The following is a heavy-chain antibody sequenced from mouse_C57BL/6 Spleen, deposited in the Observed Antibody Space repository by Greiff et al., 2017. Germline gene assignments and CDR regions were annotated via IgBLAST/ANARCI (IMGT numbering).Heavy chain of an antibody. Sequence: VQLQQPGAELVKPGASVKVSYKASGYTFTSYWMHWVKQRPGQGLEWIGRIHPSDSDTNYNQKFKGKATLTVDKSSSTAYMQLSSLTSEDSAVYYCAMGAYYSNLYYFDYWGQGTTLTVSS. V-gene: IGHV1-74*01. J-gene: IGHJ2*01. CDR3: AMGAYYSNLYYFDY. D-gene: IGHD2-5*01. CDR2: IHPSDSDT. CDR1: GYTFTSYW.